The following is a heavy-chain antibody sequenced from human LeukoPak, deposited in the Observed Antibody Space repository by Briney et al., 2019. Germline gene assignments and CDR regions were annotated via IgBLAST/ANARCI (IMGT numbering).Heavy chain of an antibody. CDR2: IYHSGST. CDR3: AGENGYKYDY. CDR1: GYSISSGYY. Sequence: PSETLSLTCTVSGYSISSGYYWTWIRQPPGKGLEWIGNIYHSGSTNYNPSLKSRVTISVDTSKNQFSLKLRSVTAADTAVYYCAGENGYKYDYWGQGTLVTVSS. D-gene: IGHD5-24*01. V-gene: IGHV4-38-2*02. J-gene: IGHJ4*02.